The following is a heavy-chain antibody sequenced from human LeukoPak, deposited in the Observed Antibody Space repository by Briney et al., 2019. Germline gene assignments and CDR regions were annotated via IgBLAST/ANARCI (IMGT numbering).Heavy chain of an antibody. CDR3: ARGYSEYCSGGSCYSDYYMDV. Sequence: SETLSLTCTVSGGSISSYYWSWIRQPPGKGLEWIGYIYFDGSTNYNPSLKSRVTISVDTSKNQFSLKLSSVTAADTAVYYCARGYSEYCSGGSCYSDYYMDVWGKGTTVTVSS. D-gene: IGHD2-15*01. CDR2: IYFDGST. V-gene: IGHV4-59*01. CDR1: GGSISSYY. J-gene: IGHJ6*03.